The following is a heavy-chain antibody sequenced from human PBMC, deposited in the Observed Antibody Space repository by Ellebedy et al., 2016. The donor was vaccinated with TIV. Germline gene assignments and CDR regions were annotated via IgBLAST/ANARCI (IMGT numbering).Heavy chain of an antibody. CDR3: VRDPYSYGP. V-gene: IGHV3-74*03. Sequence: GESLKISCAASGFTFSNYWMHWVRQAPGKGLVWVSRINSDGSATKHADSVKGRFTISRDNAKNTLYLQMNSLRDDDTAIYYCVRDPYSYGPWGQGTLVTVSS. CDR2: INSDGSAT. CDR1: GFTFSNYW. J-gene: IGHJ5*02. D-gene: IGHD1-26*01.